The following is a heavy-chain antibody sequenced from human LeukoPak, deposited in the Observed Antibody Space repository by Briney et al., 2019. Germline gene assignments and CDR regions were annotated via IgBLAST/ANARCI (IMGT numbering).Heavy chain of an antibody. Sequence: SETLSLTCTVSGGSISSGGYCWSWIRRHPGKGLEWIGYIYYSGSTYYNPSLKSRVTISVDTSKNQFSLKLSSVTAADTAVYYCARDRGMEWLHIPHYYMDVWGKGTTVTVSS. V-gene: IGHV4-31*03. D-gene: IGHD3-3*01. CDR3: ARDRGMEWLHIPHYYMDV. CDR2: IYYSGST. CDR1: GGSISSGGYC. J-gene: IGHJ6*03.